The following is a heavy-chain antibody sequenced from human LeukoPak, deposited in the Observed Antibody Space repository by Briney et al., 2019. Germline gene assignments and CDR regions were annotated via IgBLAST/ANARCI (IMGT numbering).Heavy chain of an antibody. J-gene: IGHJ3*02. CDR3: AKDMNQAYYYDSSGLYDAFDI. D-gene: IGHD3-22*01. CDR1: GFTFDDYA. V-gene: IGHV3-9*01. Sequence: PGGSLRLSCAASGFTFDDYAMHWVRHAPGKGLEWVSGISWNSGSIGYADSVKGRFTISRDNAKNSLYLQMNNLRAEDTALYYCAKDMNQAYYYDSSGLYDAFDIWGQGTMVTVSS. CDR2: ISWNSGSI.